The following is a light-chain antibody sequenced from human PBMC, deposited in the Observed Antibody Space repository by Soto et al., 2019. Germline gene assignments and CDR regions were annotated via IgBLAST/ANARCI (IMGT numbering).Light chain of an antibody. Sequence: QSVLTQSPAASWTPGQRITIYCSGSTCSIGSNAVNWYQQFPGTAPTFLIYNDDKPPSGVPDRFSGSKSGTSASLAISGLHSEDEADSYRAPWDASLNASVSGTGTKLTVL. CDR3: APWDASLNASV. J-gene: IGLJ1*01. CDR1: TCSIGSNA. CDR2: NDD. V-gene: IGLV1-44*01.